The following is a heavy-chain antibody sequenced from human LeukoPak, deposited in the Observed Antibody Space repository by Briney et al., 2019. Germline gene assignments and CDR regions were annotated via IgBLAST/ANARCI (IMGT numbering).Heavy chain of an antibody. CDR1: GFTFSSHS. Sequence: GGSLRLSCAASGFTFSSHSMNWVRQAPGKGLEWVSSISSSSSYIYYADSVKGRFTISRDNAKNSLYLQMNSLRAEDTAVYYCARAISGYSYGTLDYWGQGTLVTVSS. CDR2: ISSSSSYI. CDR3: ARAISGYSYGTLDY. J-gene: IGHJ4*02. V-gene: IGHV3-21*01. D-gene: IGHD5-18*01.